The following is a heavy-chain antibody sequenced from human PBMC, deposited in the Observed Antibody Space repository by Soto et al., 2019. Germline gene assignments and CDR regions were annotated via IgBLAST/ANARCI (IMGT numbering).Heavy chain of an antibody. CDR1: GGSISSTNW. V-gene: IGHV4-4*02. D-gene: IGHD2-2*02. Sequence: QVQLQESGPGLVKPSGTLSLTCAVSGGSISSTNWWSWVRQSPGKGLEWIGEIYHSGSTNYNPSLRDRVTISVDKSNNQFSLKIRSVTAADTAMYYCATLPPRIELAVLPIPTWGQGTLVTVTS. J-gene: IGHJ4*02. CDR2: IYHSGST. CDR3: ATLPPRIELAVLPIPT.